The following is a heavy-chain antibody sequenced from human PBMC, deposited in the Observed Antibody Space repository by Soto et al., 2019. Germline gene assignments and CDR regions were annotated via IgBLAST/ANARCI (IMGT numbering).Heavy chain of an antibody. CDR1: GFTFSSYA. Sequence: GGSLRLSCAASGFTFSSYAMSWVRQAPGKGLEWVSAISGSGGRTYYADSVKGRFTISRDNSKNTLYLQMNSLGAEDTGVCYCAIGGFGLRYFVWLSPDTDYWGQGTLVTVSS. CDR2: ISGSGGRT. V-gene: IGHV3-23*01. CDR3: AIGGFGLRYFVWLSPDTDY. D-gene: IGHD3-9*01. J-gene: IGHJ4*02.